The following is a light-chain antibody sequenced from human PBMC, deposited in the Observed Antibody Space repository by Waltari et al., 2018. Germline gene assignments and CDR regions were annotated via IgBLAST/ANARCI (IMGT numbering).Light chain of an antibody. CDR3: QSYDNTLSGSGV. J-gene: IGLJ2*01. V-gene: IGLV1-40*01. Sequence: QSVLTQPPSVSGAPGQTVTITCTWSGSDLGAKYDVHWYQHNPGTAPQPLIYGDTRRPSGSSDRFSGSKSGTSASLAITGLQVDDEADYYCQSYDNTLSGSGVFGGGTRLTVL. CDR1: GSDLGAKYD. CDR2: GDT.